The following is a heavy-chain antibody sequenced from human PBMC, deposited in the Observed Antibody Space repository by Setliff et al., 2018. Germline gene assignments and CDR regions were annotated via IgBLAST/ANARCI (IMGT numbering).Heavy chain of an antibody. J-gene: IGHJ4*02. V-gene: IGHV1-8*02. CDR2: MNPNSGKT. Sequence: ASVKVSCKASGYPFISYDINWVRQAPGQGLEWMGWMNPNSGKTGYAQKFQGRVIMTRNTSISTAYLELNTLRSDDTAVYYCARGSVEYSRGWYYFDYWAQGTLVTVSS. CDR1: GYPFISYD. D-gene: IGHD6-19*01. CDR3: ARGSVEYSRGWYYFDY.